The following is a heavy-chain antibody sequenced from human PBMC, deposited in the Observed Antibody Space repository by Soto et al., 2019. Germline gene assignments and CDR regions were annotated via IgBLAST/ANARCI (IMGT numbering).Heavy chain of an antibody. V-gene: IGHV4-34*01. J-gene: IGHJ5*02. CDR3: ARGGDDMIRGITGKRTWLDP. Sequence: QVQLQQWGDGLLKPSETLSLTCAVYGGSFSSYYWNWIRQSPGKGLEWIGDINRIGSANYNPSLTGRVTMSVDSSKNQFYLRLTSVTAADTAMYYCARGGDDMIRGITGKRTWLDPWGQGTLVIVS. CDR2: INRIGSA. CDR1: GGSFSSYY. D-gene: IGHD3-10*01.